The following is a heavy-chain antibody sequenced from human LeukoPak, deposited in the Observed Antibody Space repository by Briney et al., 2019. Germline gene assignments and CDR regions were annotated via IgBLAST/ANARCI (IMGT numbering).Heavy chain of an antibody. CDR2: ISGSGGST. D-gene: IGHD3-22*01. J-gene: IGHJ4*02. V-gene: IGHV3-23*01. CDR3: VKDQDSGAYSLFDY. CDR1: GFAFSSYS. Sequence: GRSLRLSCAASGFAFSSYSMNRVRQAPGKGLEWVSSISGSGGSTYCTDSVKGRFTISRDNSKNTLYLQMNSLRAEDTAVYYCVKDQDSGAYSLFDYWGQGTLVTVSS.